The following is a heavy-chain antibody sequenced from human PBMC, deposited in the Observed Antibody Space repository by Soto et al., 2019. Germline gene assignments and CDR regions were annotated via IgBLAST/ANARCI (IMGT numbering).Heavy chain of an antibody. D-gene: IGHD3-3*01. CDR2: IYYSGST. V-gene: IGHV4-59*01. CDR3: ARAGRITIFGVARGNWFDP. J-gene: IGHJ5*02. Sequence: SDPLSLTFTVSGGSISSYYWSWIRQPPGKGLEWIGYIYYSGSTNYNPSLKSRVTISVDTSKNQFSLKLSSVTAADTAVYYCARAGRITIFGVARGNWFDPWGQGTLVTVSS. CDR1: GGSISSYY.